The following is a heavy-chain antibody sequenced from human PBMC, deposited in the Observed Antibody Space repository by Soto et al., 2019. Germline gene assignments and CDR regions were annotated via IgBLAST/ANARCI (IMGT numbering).Heavy chain of an antibody. CDR1: GFNCNNYG. D-gene: IGHD6-13*01. Sequence: QVQLVESGGGVVQPGRSLRLSCAASGFNCNNYGMHWVRQAPGKGLEWVAVIWNDGNGYYYANSVKGRFTISRDNSKNTLFLQMSSLRAEDTAVYYCARRQIPPPTRGAASARGGMDVWGQGTTVTVSS. J-gene: IGHJ6*02. V-gene: IGHV3-33*01. CDR3: ARRQIPPPTRGAASARGGMDV. CDR2: IWNDGNGY.